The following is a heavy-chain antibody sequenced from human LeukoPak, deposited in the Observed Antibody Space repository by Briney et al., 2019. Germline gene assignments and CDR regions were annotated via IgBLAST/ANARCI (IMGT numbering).Heavy chain of an antibody. D-gene: IGHD3-3*01. CDR1: GFTFSGSA. CDR3: ARGHYDHA. Sequence: GGSLKLSCAASGFTFSGSAMHWVRQASGKGLEWVANINQDGSEKYFVASVKGRFTISRDNAKNSLYLQMNNLRAEDTAVYYCARGHYDHAWGRGTLVTVSS. V-gene: IGHV3-7*01. J-gene: IGHJ4*02. CDR2: INQDGSEK.